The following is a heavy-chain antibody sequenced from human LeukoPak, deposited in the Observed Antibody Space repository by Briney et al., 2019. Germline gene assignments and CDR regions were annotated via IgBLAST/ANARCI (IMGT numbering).Heavy chain of an antibody. CDR2: IRNKPHSYTT. V-gene: IGHV3-72*01. J-gene: IGHJ4*02. CDR3: TRVRHGDYFDP. CDR1: GFTFSDAY. Sequence: PGGSLRLSCAASGFTFSDAYMDRVRQAPGKGLQWVGRIRNKPHSYTTDYAASVKGRFTISRDDSKNSLFLQMNSLKTEDTAVYYCTRVRHGDYFDPWGLGTLVTVSS. D-gene: IGHD4-17*01.